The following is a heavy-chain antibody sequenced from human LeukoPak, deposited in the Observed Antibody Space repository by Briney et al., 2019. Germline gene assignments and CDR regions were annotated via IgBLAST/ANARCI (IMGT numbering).Heavy chain of an antibody. Sequence: PGGSLRLPCGASGHPLNIYSMIWLRQSRGEGVEGFSYISSSSSTIYYADSVKGRFTITRDNAKNSLYLQMNSLRAEDTAVYYCARDQQLWFGELLEDRGDYWGQGTLVTVSS. J-gene: IGHJ4*02. V-gene: IGHV3-48*01. CDR2: ISSSSSTI. CDR1: GHPLNIYS. D-gene: IGHD3-10*01. CDR3: ARDQQLWFGELLEDRGDY.